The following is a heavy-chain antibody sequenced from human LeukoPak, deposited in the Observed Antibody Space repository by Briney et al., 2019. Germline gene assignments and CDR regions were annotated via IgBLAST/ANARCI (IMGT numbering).Heavy chain of an antibody. Sequence: GGSLRLSCAASGFTFSSYSMNWVRQAPGKGLEWVSSISSSSYIYYADSVKGRFTISRDNAKNSLYLQMNSLRAEDTAVYYCASHIVVVPAAIMEGNWFDPWGQGTLVTVSS. CDR2: ISSSSYI. V-gene: IGHV3-21*01. CDR3: ASHIVVVPAAIMEGNWFDP. J-gene: IGHJ5*02. D-gene: IGHD2-2*01. CDR1: GFTFSSYS.